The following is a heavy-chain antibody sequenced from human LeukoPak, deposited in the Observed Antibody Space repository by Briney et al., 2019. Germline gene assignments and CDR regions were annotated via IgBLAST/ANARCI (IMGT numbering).Heavy chain of an antibody. J-gene: IGHJ4*02. Sequence: SETLSLTCVVYGGSFSGYYWSWIRQPPGKGLEWIGEINHSGTTNYNPSLKSRVTISVDTSKNQFSLKLTSVTAADTAVHYCARGGLANYFDYWGQGTLVPVSS. V-gene: IGHV4-34*01. CDR3: ARGGLANYFDY. D-gene: IGHD3/OR15-3a*01. CDR1: GGSFSGYY. CDR2: INHSGTT.